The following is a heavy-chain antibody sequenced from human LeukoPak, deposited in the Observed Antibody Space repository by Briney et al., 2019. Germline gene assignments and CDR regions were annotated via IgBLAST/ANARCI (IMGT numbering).Heavy chain of an antibody. J-gene: IGHJ3*02. CDR3: ARDKGSSGWDGAFDI. CDR1: GFIFSSYA. D-gene: IGHD6-19*01. Sequence: AGGSLRLSCAASGFIFSSYAMSWVRQAPGKGLEWVSGISGSGGSTYYADSVKGRFTISRDNSKNTLYLQMNSLRAEDTAVYYCARDKGSSGWDGAFDIWGQGTMVTVSS. V-gene: IGHV3-23*01. CDR2: ISGSGGST.